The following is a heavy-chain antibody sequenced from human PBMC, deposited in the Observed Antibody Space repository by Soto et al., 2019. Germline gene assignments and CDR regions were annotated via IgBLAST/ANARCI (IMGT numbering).Heavy chain of an antibody. D-gene: IGHD6-13*01. V-gene: IGHV5-10-1*01. CDR3: ARHLGREAAAGLTDY. J-gene: IGHJ4*02. CDR2: IDPSDSYT. Sequence: EVQLVQSGAEVKKPGESLRISCKGSGYSFTSYWISWVRQMPGKGLEWMGRIDPSDSYTNYSPSFQGHVTISADKSISTAYLQWSSLKASDTAMYYCARHLGREAAAGLTDYWGQGTLVTVSS. CDR1: GYSFTSYW.